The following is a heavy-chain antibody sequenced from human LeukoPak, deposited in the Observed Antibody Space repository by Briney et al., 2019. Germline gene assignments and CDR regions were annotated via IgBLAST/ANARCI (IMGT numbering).Heavy chain of an antibody. CDR1: GFTVSSNY. Sequence: GGSLRLSCAASGFTVSSNYMSWVRQAPGKGLEWVSVIYSGGSTYYADSVKGRFTISRDNSKNTLYLQMNSLRAEDTAVYYCARIFYSGSYGADYWGQGTLVTVSS. D-gene: IGHD1-26*01. V-gene: IGHV3-66*01. CDR3: ARIFYSGSYGADY. CDR2: IYSGGST. J-gene: IGHJ4*02.